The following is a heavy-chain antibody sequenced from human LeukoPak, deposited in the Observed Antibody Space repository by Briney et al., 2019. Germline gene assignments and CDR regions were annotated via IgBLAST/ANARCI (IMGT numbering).Heavy chain of an antibody. J-gene: IGHJ4*03. D-gene: IGHD2-15*01. Sequence: KPSETLSLTCTVSGGSISSYYWSWIRQPPGKGLEWIGYIYYSGSTNYNPSLKSRVTISVDTSKNQFSLKLSSVTAADTAVYYCATDRHGFPLTPSGSVVWGQGTLVTVSS. CDR2: IYYSGST. CDR1: GGSISSYY. CDR3: ATDRHGFPLTPSGSVV. V-gene: IGHV4-59*01.